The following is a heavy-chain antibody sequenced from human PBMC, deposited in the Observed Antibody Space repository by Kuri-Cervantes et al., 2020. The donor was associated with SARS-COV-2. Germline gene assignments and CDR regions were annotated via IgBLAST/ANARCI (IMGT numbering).Heavy chain of an antibody. J-gene: IGHJ3*02. V-gene: IGHV3-7*01. CDR2: IKQDGSEK. D-gene: IGHD7-27*01. CDR3: ARDDHDWGEGGAFDI. CDR1: GFTFSSYW. Sequence: GESLKISCAASGFTFSSYWMSWVRQAPGKGLEWVANIKQDGSEKYYVDSMKGRFTISRDNAKNSLYLQMNSLRAEDTAVYYCARDDHDWGEGGAFDIWGQGTMVTVSS.